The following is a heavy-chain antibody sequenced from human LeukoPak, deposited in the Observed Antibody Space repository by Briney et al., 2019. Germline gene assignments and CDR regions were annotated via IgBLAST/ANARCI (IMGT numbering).Heavy chain of an antibody. V-gene: IGHV4-39*07. Sequence: SETQSLTCTVPGGSISSSSYYWGWIRQPPGKGLEWIGSIYYSGSTYYNPSLKSRVTISVDTSKNQFSLKLSSVTAADTAVYYCARVYYSNSYDYWYFDLWGRGTLVTVSS. CDR1: GGSISSSSYY. CDR2: IYYSGST. J-gene: IGHJ2*01. D-gene: IGHD6-13*01. CDR3: ARVYYSNSYDYWYFDL.